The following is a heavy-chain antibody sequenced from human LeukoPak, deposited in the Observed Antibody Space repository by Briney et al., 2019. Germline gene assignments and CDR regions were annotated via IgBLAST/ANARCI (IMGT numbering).Heavy chain of an antibody. J-gene: IGHJ1*01. V-gene: IGHV3-74*01. CDR3: ARAPSEIGGYYPEYFRH. CDR1: GFTFNSNA. Sequence: PGGSLRLSCAASGFTFNSNAMSWVRQAPGKGLVWVSRIKSDGSTNYADSVKGRFTISRDNAKNTVSLQMNSLRAEDTGVYYCARAPSEIGGYYPEYFRHWGQGTLVTVSS. CDR2: IKSDGST. D-gene: IGHD3-22*01.